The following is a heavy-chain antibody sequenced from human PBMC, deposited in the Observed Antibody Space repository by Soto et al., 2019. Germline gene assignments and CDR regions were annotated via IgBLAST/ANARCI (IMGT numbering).Heavy chain of an antibody. CDR1: GGSISSYY. CDR3: AREHNSIPST. Sequence: PSETLSLTCTVSGGSISSYYWIWIRQPPGKGLEWIAYIYYSGSTSYNPSLKSRVTISVDTSKNQFSLKLNSVTAADTAVYYCAREHNSIPSTWGQGTLVTVSS. D-gene: IGHD1-1*01. CDR2: IYYSGST. J-gene: IGHJ5*02. V-gene: IGHV4-59*12.